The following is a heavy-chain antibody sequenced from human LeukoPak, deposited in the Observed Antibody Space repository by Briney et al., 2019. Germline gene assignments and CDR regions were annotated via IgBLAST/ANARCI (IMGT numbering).Heavy chain of an antibody. Sequence: GGSLRLSCAASGFTFSTSDMYWVRQATGKGLEWVSAIGSAGDSYYADSVKGRFTISRENAKNSLYLQMNSLRAGDTAVYYCARVVYSAYDYWGQGTLVTVSS. D-gene: IGHD6-25*01. CDR2: IGSAGDS. J-gene: IGHJ4*02. CDR3: ARVVYSAYDY. CDR1: GFTFSTSD. V-gene: IGHV3-13*04.